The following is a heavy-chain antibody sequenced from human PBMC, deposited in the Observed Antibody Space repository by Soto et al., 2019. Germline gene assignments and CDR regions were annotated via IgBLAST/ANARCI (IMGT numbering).Heavy chain of an antibody. D-gene: IGHD1-7*01. CDR2: IWYDGSDK. V-gene: IGHV3-33*06. CDR3: AKGGGTTLPLDS. J-gene: IGHJ4*02. Sequence: QVQLVESGGGVVQPGRSLRLSCAASGFTFSSYGMHWVRQAPGKGLEWVAVIWYDGSDKFYADSVKGRFTISRDNSKNTLYQQMHSLTAEDTAVYYCAKGGGTTLPLDSWGQGTLVTVSS. CDR1: GFTFSSYG.